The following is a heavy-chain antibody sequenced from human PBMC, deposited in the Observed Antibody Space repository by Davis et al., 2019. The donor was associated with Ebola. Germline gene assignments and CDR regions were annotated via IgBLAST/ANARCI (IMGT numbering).Heavy chain of an antibody. Sequence: SSVKVSCKASGGTFISYSISWVRQAPGQGLEWMGGIIPILGTANYAQKFQVRVTITVDESTSTAYMEMRSLRSEDTDRYYCERDVRGITGPSEYWGQGTLVTVSS. J-gene: IGHJ4*02. CDR3: ERDVRGITGPSEY. CDR1: GGTFISYS. D-gene: IGHD1-1*01. V-gene: IGHV1-69*13. CDR2: IIPILGTA.